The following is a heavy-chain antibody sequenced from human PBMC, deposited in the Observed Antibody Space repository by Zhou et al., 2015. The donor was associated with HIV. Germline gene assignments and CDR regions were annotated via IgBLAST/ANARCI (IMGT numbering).Heavy chain of an antibody. D-gene: IGHD4-17*01. J-gene: IGHJ6*02. CDR3: ARIPSVTTDRYNHYGMDV. Sequence: QVQLVQSGAEVKKPGSSVKVSCKASGGTFSSYAISWVRQAPGQGLEWMGWISGYNGNTNYAQKFQGRVTMTTDTYTKTAYMELRRLRSDDTALYYCARIPSVTTDRYNHYGMDVWGQGTTVTVSS. CDR2: ISGYNGNT. CDR1: GGTFSSYA. V-gene: IGHV1-18*01.